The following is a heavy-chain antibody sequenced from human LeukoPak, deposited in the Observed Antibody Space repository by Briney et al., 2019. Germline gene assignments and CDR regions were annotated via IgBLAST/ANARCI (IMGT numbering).Heavy chain of an antibody. CDR1: GFTFSSYA. Sequence: GGSLRLSCAASGFTFSSYAMHWVRQAPGKGLEWVAVISYDGSNKYYADSVKGRFTISRDNSKNTLYLQINSLRAEDTAVYYCAREGYSYGDGCFDYWGQGTLVTVSS. J-gene: IGHJ4*02. D-gene: IGHD5-18*01. CDR2: ISYDGSNK. CDR3: AREGYSYGDGCFDY. V-gene: IGHV3-30-3*01.